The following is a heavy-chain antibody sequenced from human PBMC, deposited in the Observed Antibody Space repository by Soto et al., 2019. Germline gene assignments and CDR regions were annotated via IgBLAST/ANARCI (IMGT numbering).Heavy chain of an antibody. Sequence: SVKVSCKASGGTFSSYAISWVRQAPGKGLEWMGGIIPIFGTANYAQKFQGRVTITADESTSTAYMELSSLRSEDTAVYYCARDGRQLWLPLNVYYFDYLCQGTLVT. CDR3: ARDGRQLWLPLNVYYFDY. D-gene: IGHD5-18*01. V-gene: IGHV1-69*13. CDR1: GGTFSSYA. CDR2: IIPIFGTA. J-gene: IGHJ4*02.